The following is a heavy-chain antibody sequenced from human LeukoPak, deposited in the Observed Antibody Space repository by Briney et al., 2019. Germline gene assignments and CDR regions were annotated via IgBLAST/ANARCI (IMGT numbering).Heavy chain of an antibody. CDR2: ISAYKGNT. CDR3: ARDVGYCSGGSCFQPLTDYYGMDV. J-gene: IGHJ6*02. V-gene: IGHV1-18*01. D-gene: IGHD2-15*01. Sequence: ASVTVSCKASGYTFTSYGISWVRQAPGQVLEWMGWISAYKGNTNYAQKLQGRVTMTTDTSTSTAYMELRSLRSDDTAVYYCARDVGYCSGGSCFQPLTDYYGMDVWGQGTTVTVSS. CDR1: GYTFTSYG.